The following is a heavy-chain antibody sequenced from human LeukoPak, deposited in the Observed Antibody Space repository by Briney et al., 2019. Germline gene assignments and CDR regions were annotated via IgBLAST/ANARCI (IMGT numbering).Heavy chain of an antibody. Sequence: GGSLRLSCAASGFTFSSYAMSWVRQAPGKGLEWVSAISGSGGSTYYADSVKGRFTISRDNSKNTLYLQMNRLRAEDTALYYCAKDRAPYCSSSSCYGNFDYWGQGTLVTVSS. CDR1: GFTFSSYA. D-gene: IGHD2-2*01. CDR2: ISGSGGST. J-gene: IGHJ4*02. CDR3: AKDRAPYCSSSSCYGNFDY. V-gene: IGHV3-23*01.